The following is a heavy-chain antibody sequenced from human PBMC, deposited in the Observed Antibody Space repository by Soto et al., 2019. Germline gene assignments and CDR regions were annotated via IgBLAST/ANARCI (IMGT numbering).Heavy chain of an antibody. J-gene: IGHJ6*03. CDR1: GGSISSGDYY. CDR2: IYYSGST. CDR3: ARAIVVVPAASSHYYYYMDV. Sequence: SETLSLTCSVSGGSISSGDYYWSWIRQHPGKGLEWIGYIYYSGSTYYNPSLKSRVTISVDTSKNQFSLKLSSVTAADTAVYYCARAIVVVPAASSHYYYYMDVWGKGTTVTVSS. V-gene: IGHV4-31*03. D-gene: IGHD2-2*01.